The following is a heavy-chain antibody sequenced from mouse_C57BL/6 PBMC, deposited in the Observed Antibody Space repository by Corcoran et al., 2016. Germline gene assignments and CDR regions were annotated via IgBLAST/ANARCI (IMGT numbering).Heavy chain of an antibody. Sequence: QIQLVQSGPELKKPGETVKISCKASGYTFTTYGMSWVKQAPGKGLKWMGWINTYSGVPTYADDFKGRFAFSLETSASTAYLQINNLKNEDTATYFCARRITTVVAPYFDYWGQGTTLTVSS. V-gene: IGHV9-3*01. CDR2: INTYSGVP. CDR1: GYTFTTYG. J-gene: IGHJ2*01. D-gene: IGHD1-1*01. CDR3: ARRITTVVAPYFDY.